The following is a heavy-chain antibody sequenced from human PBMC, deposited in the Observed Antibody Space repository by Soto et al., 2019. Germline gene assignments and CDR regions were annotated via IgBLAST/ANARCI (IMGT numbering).Heavy chain of an antibody. Sequence: XDSLTISGKGSGYSFTSYWIGWVRQMRGKGLEWMGIIYPGDSDTRYSPSFQGQVTISADKSISTAYLQWSSLKASDTAMYYCASRIAAAGPGYYGMDVWGQGTTVTVSS. CDR3: ASRIAAAGPGYYGMDV. CDR2: IYPGDSDT. D-gene: IGHD6-13*01. J-gene: IGHJ6*02. V-gene: IGHV5-51*01. CDR1: GYSFTSYW.